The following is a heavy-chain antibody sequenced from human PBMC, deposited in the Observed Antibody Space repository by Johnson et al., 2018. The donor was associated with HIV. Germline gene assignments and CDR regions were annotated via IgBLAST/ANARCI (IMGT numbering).Heavy chain of an antibody. D-gene: IGHD1-26*01. CDR3: ARSSWGGSSLGAFDI. CDR1: GFTFSSYD. Sequence: VQLVESGGGLVQPGGSLRLSCAASGFTFSSYDMHWVRQATGKGLEWVSAIGTAGDTYYPGSVKGRFTISRENAKNSLYLQMNSLRAEDTAVYYCARSSWGGSSLGAFDIWGQGTMVTVSS. V-gene: IGHV3-13*01. J-gene: IGHJ3*02. CDR2: IGTAGDT.